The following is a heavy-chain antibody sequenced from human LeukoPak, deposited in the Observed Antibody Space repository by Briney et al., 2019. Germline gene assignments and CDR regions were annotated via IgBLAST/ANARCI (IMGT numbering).Heavy chain of an antibody. D-gene: IGHD3-3*01. CDR2: ISGSGGST. CDR1: GFTFSSYA. CDR3: AKVYRVLRFLEWFEDWFDP. J-gene: IGHJ5*02. Sequence: GGSLRLSCAASGFTFSSYAMSWVRQAPGKGLEWVSAISGSGGSTYYADSVKGRFTISRDNSKNTLYLQMNSLRAEDTAVYYCAKVYRVLRFLEWFEDWFDPWGQGTLVTVFS. V-gene: IGHV3-23*01.